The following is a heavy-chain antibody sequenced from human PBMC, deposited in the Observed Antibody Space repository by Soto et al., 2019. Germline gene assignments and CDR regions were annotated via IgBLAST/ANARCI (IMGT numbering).Heavy chain of an antibody. V-gene: IGHV4-59*01. J-gene: IGHJ3*02. CDR2: IYYSGST. CDR3: ARYHDYGDYARRALAI. Sequence: KGLEWIGYIYYSGSTNYNPSLKSRVTISVDTSKTQCSLKLSSVTAADTAVYYCARYHDYGDYARRALAIRRHRTTVPVSS. D-gene: IGHD4-17*01.